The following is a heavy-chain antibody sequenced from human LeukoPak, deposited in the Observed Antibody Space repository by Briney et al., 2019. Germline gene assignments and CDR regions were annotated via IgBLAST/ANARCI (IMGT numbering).Heavy chain of an antibody. CDR1: GYTFTSYD. Sequence: ASVKVSCKASGYTFTSYDITWVRQVSGQGLEWMGWMNPNSGNTDYAQKFQGRVTITRNTSISTAYMELSSLRSEDTAVYYCARRAVGNSYYYYMDVWGKGTTVTVSS. D-gene: IGHD6-19*01. J-gene: IGHJ6*03. CDR2: MNPNSGNT. CDR3: ARRAVGNSYYYYMDV. V-gene: IGHV1-8*03.